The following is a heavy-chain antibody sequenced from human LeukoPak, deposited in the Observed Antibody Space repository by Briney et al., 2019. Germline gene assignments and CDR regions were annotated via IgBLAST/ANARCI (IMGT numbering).Heavy chain of an antibody. J-gene: IGHJ4*02. Sequence: GGCLRLSCAASGFTFSTSWMSWVRLAPGRGVGWVANIKQDGSEKNYVDSVKGRFTISRDNAKDLLYLQMNSLRVEDTAMYYCAWYSRSSEAYWGQGTLVTVSS. CDR1: GFTFSTSW. D-gene: IGHD6-6*01. CDR3: AWYSRSSEAY. CDR2: IKQDGSEK. V-gene: IGHV3-7*01.